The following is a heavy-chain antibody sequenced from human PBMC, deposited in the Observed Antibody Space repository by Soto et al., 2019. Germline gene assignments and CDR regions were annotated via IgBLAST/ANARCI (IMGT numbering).Heavy chain of an antibody. V-gene: IGHV3-21*01. D-gene: IGHD3-16*02. CDR2: ISSSSSYI. J-gene: IGHJ2*01. Sequence: PGGSLRLSCAASGFTFSSYSMNWVRQAPGKGLEWVSSISSSSSYIYYADSVKGRFTISRDNAKNSLYLQMNSLRAEDTAVYYCARDGSSLDRHWYFDLWGRGTLVTVSS. CDR1: GFTFSSYS. CDR3: ARDGSSLDRHWYFDL.